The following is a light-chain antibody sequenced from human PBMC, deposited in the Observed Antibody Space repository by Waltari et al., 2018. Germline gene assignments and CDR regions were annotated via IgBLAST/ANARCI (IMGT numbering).Light chain of an antibody. V-gene: IGLV4-69*01. CDR3: QTGGHGTWV. CDR1: SGHSTNV. J-gene: IGLJ3*02. Sequence: QLVLTQSPSASASLGASVKLTCTPSSGHSTNVIAWLQKRPERGPRYLMKVNSDGSHNKGDEIPDRFSGSSSGAEHYLTISSLQSEDEADYYCQTGGHGTWVFGGGTKLTVL. CDR2: VNSDGSH.